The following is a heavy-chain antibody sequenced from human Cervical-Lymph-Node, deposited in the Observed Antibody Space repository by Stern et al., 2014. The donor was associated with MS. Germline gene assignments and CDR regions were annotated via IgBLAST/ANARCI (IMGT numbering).Heavy chain of an antibody. CDR3: TTGGGGD. Sequence: VQLVESGGGLVKPGGSLRLSCAASGFTLSNVWMSWVRQAPGKGLEWVGRIRDKADGGITEYAAPVKGRVTVSRDDSKNTLYLQMVSLKTEDTAVYYCTTGGGGDWGQGTLVTVSS. D-gene: IGHD4-23*01. V-gene: IGHV3-15*01. J-gene: IGHJ4*02. CDR1: GFTLSNVW. CDR2: IRDKADGGIT.